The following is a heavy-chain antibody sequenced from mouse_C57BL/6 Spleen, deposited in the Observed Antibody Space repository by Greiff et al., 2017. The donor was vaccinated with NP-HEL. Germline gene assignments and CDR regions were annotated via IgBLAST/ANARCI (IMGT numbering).Heavy chain of an antibody. CDR2: IDPEDGDT. CDR3: ADRNLGWFAY. V-gene: IGHV14-1*01. CDR1: GFNIKDHY. J-gene: IGHJ3*01. Sequence: EVQLQQSGAELVRPGASVKLSCTASGFNIKDHYMHWVKQRPEQGLEWIGRIDPEDGDTEYAPKFQGKATMTADTSSTTAYLQLSSLTSEDTAVNYVADRNLGWFAYWGQGALVTVSA.